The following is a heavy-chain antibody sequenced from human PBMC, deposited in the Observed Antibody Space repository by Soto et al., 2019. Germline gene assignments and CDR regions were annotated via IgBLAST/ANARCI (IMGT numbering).Heavy chain of an antibody. CDR2: IIPIFGTA. CDR3: ARDTPTIAAAGSHYSYGMDV. V-gene: IGHV1-69*13. D-gene: IGHD6-13*01. Sequence: SVKVSCKASGGTFSSYAISWVRQAPGQGLEWMGGIIPIFGTANYSQKFQGRVTITADESTSTAYMELSSLRSEDTAVYYCARDTPTIAAAGSHYSYGMDVWGQGAMLTASS. CDR1: GGTFSSYA. J-gene: IGHJ6*02.